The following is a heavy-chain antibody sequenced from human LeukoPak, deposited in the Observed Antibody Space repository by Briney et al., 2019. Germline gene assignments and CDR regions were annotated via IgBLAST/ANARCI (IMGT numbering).Heavy chain of an antibody. J-gene: IGHJ4*02. CDR1: GYTFTGYY. CDR3: ARDNDSRDPPHFDY. Sequence: GASVKVSCKASGYTFTGYYMHWVRQAPGQGLEWMGWINPSSGGTNYAQKFHGRVTMTRDTSISTVYMELSRLRSDDTAVYYCARDNDSRDPPHFDYWGQGTLVTVSS. D-gene: IGHD3-16*01. CDR2: INPSSGGT. V-gene: IGHV1-2*02.